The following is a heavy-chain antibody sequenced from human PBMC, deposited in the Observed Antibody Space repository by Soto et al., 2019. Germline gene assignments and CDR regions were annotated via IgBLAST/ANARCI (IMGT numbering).Heavy chain of an antibody. J-gene: IGHJ4*02. CDR1: GFTFSSYA. Sequence: GGSLRLSCAASGFTFSSYAMSWVRQAPGKGLEWVSAISGSGGSTYYADSVKGRFIISRDNSKNTLYLQMSSLRVEDTAVYYCARGAGVASTGTGSFDYWGQGTLVTVSS. CDR3: ARGAGVASTGTGSFDY. D-gene: IGHD6-13*01. CDR2: ISGSGGST. V-gene: IGHV3-23*01.